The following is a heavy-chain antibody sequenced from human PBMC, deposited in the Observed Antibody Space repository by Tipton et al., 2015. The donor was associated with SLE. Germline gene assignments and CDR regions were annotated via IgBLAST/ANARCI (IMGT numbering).Heavy chain of an antibody. J-gene: IGHJ4*02. CDR3: ATDPRDLDS. V-gene: IGHV3-7*01. D-gene: IGHD5-24*01. CDR2: IKQDGSEK. CDR1: GFNFSSSW. Sequence: SLRLSCAASGFNFSSSWMTWVRQAPGTGLEWVANIKQDGSEKYYVGSVKGRFTISRDNAKNSLYLEMNSLRAEDTAVYYCATDPRDLDSWGQGTLVTVSS.